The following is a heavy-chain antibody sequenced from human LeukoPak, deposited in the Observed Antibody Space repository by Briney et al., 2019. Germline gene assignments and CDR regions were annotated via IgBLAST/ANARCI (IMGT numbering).Heavy chain of an antibody. J-gene: IGHJ5*02. D-gene: IGHD3-3*01. CDR3: ARGQTDFWSGYFTFDP. CDR1: GGPISSGGYS. Sequence: SETLSLTCAVSGGPISSGGYSWSWIRQPPGKGLEWIGYIYHSGSTYYNPSLKSRVTISVDRSKNQFSLKLSSVTAADTAVYYCARGQTDFWSGYFTFDPWGQGTLVTVSS. CDR2: IYHSGST. V-gene: IGHV4-30-2*01.